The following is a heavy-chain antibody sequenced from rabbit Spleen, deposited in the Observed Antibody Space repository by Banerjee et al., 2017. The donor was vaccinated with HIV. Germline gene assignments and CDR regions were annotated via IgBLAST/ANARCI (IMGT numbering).Heavy chain of an antibody. CDR3: VREVAGKFGL. CDR1: GFTISSSDY. Sequence: QEQLEESGGGLVQPEGSLTLTCTASGFTISSSDYMCWVRQAPGKGLEWIGDIDPIFGIAVYASWVNGRFTISSHNAQNTLYLQLDSLTTADTATYFCVREVAGKFGLWGPGTLVTVS. J-gene: IGHJ6*01. V-gene: IGHV1S43*01. CDR2: IDPIFGIA. D-gene: IGHD4-1*01.